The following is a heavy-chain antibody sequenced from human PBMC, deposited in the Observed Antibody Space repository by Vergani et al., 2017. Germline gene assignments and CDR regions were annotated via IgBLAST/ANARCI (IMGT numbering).Heavy chain of an antibody. V-gene: IGHV4-39*07. J-gene: IGHJ3*02. Sequence: QLQLQESGPGLVKPSETLSLTCTVSGGSISSSSYYWGWIRQPPGKGLEWIGSIYYSGSTNYNPSLKSRVTISVDTSKNQFSLKLSSVTAADTAVYYCARVPGGYCSGGSCYSRAFDIWGQGTMVTVSS. CDR1: GGSISSSSYY. CDR3: ARVPGGYCSGGSCYSRAFDI. D-gene: IGHD2-15*01. CDR2: IYYSGST.